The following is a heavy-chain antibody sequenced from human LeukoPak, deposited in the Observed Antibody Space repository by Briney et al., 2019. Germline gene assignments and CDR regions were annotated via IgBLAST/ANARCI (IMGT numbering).Heavy chain of an antibody. D-gene: IGHD3-10*01. Sequence: QPGGSLRLSCAASGFTFSTYAMSWVRQAPGKGLEWVSTVSGSGGSTYYADSVKGRLTISRDNSKNTLYLQMNSLRAEDTAAYYCAKDHGSGSYLFDYWGQGTLVTVSS. J-gene: IGHJ4*02. CDR3: AKDHGSGSYLFDY. CDR1: GFTFSTYA. CDR2: VSGSGGST. V-gene: IGHV3-23*01.